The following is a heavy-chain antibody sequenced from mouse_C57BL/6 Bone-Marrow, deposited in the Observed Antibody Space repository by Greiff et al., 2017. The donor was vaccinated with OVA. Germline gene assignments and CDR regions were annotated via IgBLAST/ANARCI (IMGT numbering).Heavy chain of an antibody. CDR1: GYSITSGYY. V-gene: IGHV3-6*01. CDR3: ARVEDGYYDY. D-gene: IGHD2-3*01. CDR2: ISYDGSN. J-gene: IGHJ2*01. Sequence: EVQLQESGPGLVKPSQSLSLTCSVTGYSITSGYYWHWIRQFPVNKLEWMGYISYDGSNNYNPYLKNRISITRDTSKNQFFLKLNSVTTEDTATYYCARVEDGYYDYWGQGTTLTVSS.